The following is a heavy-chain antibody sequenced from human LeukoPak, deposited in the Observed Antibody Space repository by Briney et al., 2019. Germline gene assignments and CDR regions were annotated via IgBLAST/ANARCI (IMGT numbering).Heavy chain of an antibody. CDR3: ARHFTYYYDSSGYPRDSFDI. CDR1: YGSISGYY. J-gene: IGHJ3*02. V-gene: IGHV4-59*08. Sequence: SETLSLTCSVSYGSISGYYWSWIRQSPGKELVWIGYIYYSGSTNYNPSLKSRVTISADMSKNQASLKLSSVTAADTALYYCARHFTYYYDSSGYPRDSFDIWGHGTMVTVSS. D-gene: IGHD3-22*01. CDR2: IYYSGST.